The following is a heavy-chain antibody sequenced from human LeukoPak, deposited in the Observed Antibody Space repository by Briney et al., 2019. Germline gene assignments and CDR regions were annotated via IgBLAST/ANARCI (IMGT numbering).Heavy chain of an antibody. Sequence: PGGTLRLSCAASVFTFSSYSMNWVRDAPGRGLECVSSVSSSSNYIYYADSVKGRFTISRDNAKNSLYLQMNSLRAEDTAVYYCARDELYYYDSSGSRSPYYFDYWGQGTLVTVSS. CDR2: VSSSSNYI. CDR1: VFTFSSYS. CDR3: ARDELYYYDSSGSRSPYYFDY. J-gene: IGHJ4*02. V-gene: IGHV3-21*01. D-gene: IGHD3-22*01.